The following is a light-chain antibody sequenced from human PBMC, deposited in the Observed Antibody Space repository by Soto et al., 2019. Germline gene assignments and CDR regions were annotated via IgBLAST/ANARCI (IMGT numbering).Light chain of an antibody. J-gene: IGKJ4*01. Sequence: EIIMTQSPATLSVSPGEVATLSCRTSHSISTNLAWYQHTRGQSPRLLVYGASTRATGVPARFSGSGSGAEFTLSISSLQSEDFAVYYCQQYNSWPTFGGGTKVEIK. CDR3: QQYNSWPT. CDR2: GAS. V-gene: IGKV3-15*01. CDR1: HSISTN.